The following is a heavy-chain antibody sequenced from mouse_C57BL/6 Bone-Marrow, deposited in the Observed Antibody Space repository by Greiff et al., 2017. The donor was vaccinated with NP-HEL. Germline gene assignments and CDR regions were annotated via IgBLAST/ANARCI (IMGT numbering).Heavy chain of an antibody. D-gene: IGHD2-5*01. Sequence: VQLQQSGAELARPGASVKLSCKASGYTFTSYGISWVKQRTGQGLEWIGEIYPRSGNTYYNEKFKGKATLTADKSSSTAYMALRSLTSEDSAVYFCARRRAYYSIYDAMDYWGQGTSVTVSS. V-gene: IGHV1-81*01. CDR1: GYTFTSYG. CDR3: ARRRAYYSIYDAMDY. CDR2: IYPRSGNT. J-gene: IGHJ4*01.